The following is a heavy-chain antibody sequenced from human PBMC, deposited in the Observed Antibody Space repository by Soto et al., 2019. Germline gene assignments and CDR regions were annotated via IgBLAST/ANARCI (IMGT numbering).Heavy chain of an antibody. D-gene: IGHD5-12*01. Sequence: ASVKVSCKTSGYTFTGYYIHWVRQAPGQSPEWVGEIGPKSGDTRYAQKFQGKVTMTKDTSITTVYMELTNLSPDDAAVYYRGRGRSGEIVVFYWGQGTLVTVSS. CDR2: IGPKSGDT. CDR1: GYTFTGYY. J-gene: IGHJ4*02. CDR3: GRGRSGEIVVFY. V-gene: IGHV1-2*02.